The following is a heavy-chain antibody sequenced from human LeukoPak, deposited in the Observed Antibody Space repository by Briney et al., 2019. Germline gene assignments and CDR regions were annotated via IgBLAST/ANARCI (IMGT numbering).Heavy chain of an antibody. Sequence: PSEALSLTCTVSGGSISSGDYSWSWIRQPPGKGLEWIGYIYYSGSTYYNPSLKSRVTISVDTSKNQFSLKLSSVTAADTAVYYCASEISNSWYYDYWGQGTLVTVSS. V-gene: IGHV4-30-4*01. J-gene: IGHJ4*02. CDR2: IYYSGST. D-gene: IGHD6-13*01. CDR3: ASEISNSWYYDY. CDR1: GGSISSGDYS.